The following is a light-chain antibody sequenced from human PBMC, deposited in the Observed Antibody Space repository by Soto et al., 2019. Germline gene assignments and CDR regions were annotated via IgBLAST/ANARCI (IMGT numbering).Light chain of an antibody. J-gene: IGKJ4*01. CDR3: QKYNNSPCT. CDR2: GAS. Sequence: EIVMTQSPSSLSVSVGDRVTISCRASQSVSNYLAWYQQNPGKAPKLLIYGASTLATGIPSRFSGSGSGTDFTLTISSLQSEDVAAYDCQKYNNSPCTFGQGTKVESK. CDR1: QSVSNY. V-gene: IGKV3-15*01.